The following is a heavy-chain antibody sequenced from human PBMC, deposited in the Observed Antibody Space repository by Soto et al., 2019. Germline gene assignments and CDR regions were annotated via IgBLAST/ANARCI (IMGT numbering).Heavy chain of an antibody. V-gene: IGHV3-30*18. D-gene: IGHD6-13*01. Sequence: GGSLRLSCAASGFTFSSYSMNWVRQAPGKGLEWVAVISYDGSNKYYADSVKGRFTISRDNSKNTLYLQMNSLRAEDTAMYYCAKSQQQLVLYYYYGMDVWGQGTTVTVSS. CDR1: GFTFSSYS. CDR3: AKSQQQLVLYYYYGMDV. J-gene: IGHJ6*02. CDR2: ISYDGSNK.